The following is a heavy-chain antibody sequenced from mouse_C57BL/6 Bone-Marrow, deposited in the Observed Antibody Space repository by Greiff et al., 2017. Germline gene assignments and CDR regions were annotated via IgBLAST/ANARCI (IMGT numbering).Heavy chain of an antibody. CDR1: GFTFSSYG. V-gene: IGHV5-6*01. J-gene: IGHJ2*01. CDR3: ARQYYGSRLDY. D-gene: IGHD1-1*01. Sequence: EVMLVESGGDLVKPGGSLKLSCAASGFTFSSYGMSWVRQTPDKRLEWVATISSGGSYTYYPDSVKGRFTISRDNAKNTLDLQMSSLKSEDTAMYDCARQYYGSRLDYWGQGTTLTVSS. CDR2: ISSGGSYT.